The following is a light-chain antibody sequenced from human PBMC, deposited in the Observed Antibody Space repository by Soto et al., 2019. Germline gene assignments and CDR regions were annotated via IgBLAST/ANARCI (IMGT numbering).Light chain of an antibody. Sequence: VTITCRASQSISDWLAWFQLKPGKAPKLLIYDASSLESGVPSRFSGSGSGTEFTLTISSLQPDDFATYYCQQYNNYSTFGQGTKVDIK. V-gene: IGKV1-5*01. CDR3: QQYNNYST. J-gene: IGKJ1*01. CDR1: QSISDW. CDR2: DAS.